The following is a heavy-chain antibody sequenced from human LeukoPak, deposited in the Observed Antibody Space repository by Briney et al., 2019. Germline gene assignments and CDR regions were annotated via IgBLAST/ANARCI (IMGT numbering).Heavy chain of an antibody. V-gene: IGHV3-48*04. D-gene: IGHD1-26*01. J-gene: IGHJ4*02. CDR3: AKWVGAIGSMDQ. CDR1: GFTFGSFS. Sequence: PGGSLRLSCAASGFTFGSFSMNWVRQPPGKGLEWISYISSVSNTIYYADSVRGRFAISRDNAKKSLYLQMNSMRVEDTAVYYCAKWVGAIGSMDQWGQGTLVTVSS. CDR2: ISSVSNTI.